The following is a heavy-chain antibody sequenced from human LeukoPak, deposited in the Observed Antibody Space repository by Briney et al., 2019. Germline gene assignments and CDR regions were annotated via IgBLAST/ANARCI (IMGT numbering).Heavy chain of an antibody. Sequence: SGTLSLTCTVSGGSISSYYWSWIRQPAGKGLEWIGRIYTSGSTNYNPSLKSRVTMSVDTSKNQFSLKLSSVTAADTAVYYCARDRPVAAAGPYYFDYWGQGTLVTVSS. CDR2: IYTSGST. D-gene: IGHD6-13*01. CDR3: ARDRPVAAAGPYYFDY. J-gene: IGHJ4*02. CDR1: GGSISSYY. V-gene: IGHV4-4*07.